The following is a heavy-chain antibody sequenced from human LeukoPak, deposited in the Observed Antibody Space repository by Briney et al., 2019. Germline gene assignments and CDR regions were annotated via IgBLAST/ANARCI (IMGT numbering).Heavy chain of an antibody. Sequence: GGSLRLSCAASGFSFSSYWMHWVRQAAGKGLVWVSRINGDGSSTTYADSVKGRFTVSRDNAKNTLYLQMDSLRAEDTAVYYCVRQEYFNSWGQGTLVTVSS. J-gene: IGHJ4*02. CDR3: VRQEYFNS. CDR1: GFSFSSYW. V-gene: IGHV3-74*01. CDR2: INGDGSST.